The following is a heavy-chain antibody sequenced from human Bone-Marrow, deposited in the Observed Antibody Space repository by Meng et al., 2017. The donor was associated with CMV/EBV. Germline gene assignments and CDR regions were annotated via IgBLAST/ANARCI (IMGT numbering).Heavy chain of an antibody. Sequence: QVQLVQSRAEVKKRGASLKVACKASGYTVTSYGISWVRQAPGQGLEWMGWISAYNGDTNYAQKLQGRVTMTTDTSTNSAYMELRSLRSDDTAVYYCARGPSGSYFRPFDYWGQGTLVTVSS. V-gene: IGHV1-18*01. CDR1: GYTVTSYG. D-gene: IGHD1-26*01. CDR2: ISAYNGDT. J-gene: IGHJ4*02. CDR3: ARGPSGSYFRPFDY.